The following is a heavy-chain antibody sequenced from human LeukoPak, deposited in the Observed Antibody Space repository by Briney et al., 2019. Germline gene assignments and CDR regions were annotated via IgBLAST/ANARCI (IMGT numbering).Heavy chain of an antibody. J-gene: IGHJ4*02. Sequence: GGSLRLSCAASGFSFSSYAMHWVRQAPGKGLEYVSVISSDGGGTYYADSVKGRFTVSRDNAKNSLYLQMNSLRTEDTAVYYCARDGAAPGLYFDSWGQGTLVTVSS. D-gene: IGHD6-13*01. CDR1: GFSFSSYA. CDR3: ARDGAAPGLYFDS. V-gene: IGHV3-64*02. CDR2: ISSDGGGT.